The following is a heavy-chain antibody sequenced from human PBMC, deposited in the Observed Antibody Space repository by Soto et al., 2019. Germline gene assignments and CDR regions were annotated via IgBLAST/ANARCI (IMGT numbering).Heavy chain of an antibody. CDR3: ARHEVVVVVAATLYAFDI. CDR2: IYYSGST. CDR1: GGSISSSSYY. V-gene: IGHV4-39*01. Sequence: SETLSLTCTVSGGSISSSSYYWGWIRQPPGKGLEWIGSIYYSGSTYYNPSLKSRVTISVDTSKNQFSLKLGSVTAADTAVYYCARHEVVVVVAATLYAFDIWGQGTMVTVSS. D-gene: IGHD2-15*01. J-gene: IGHJ3*02.